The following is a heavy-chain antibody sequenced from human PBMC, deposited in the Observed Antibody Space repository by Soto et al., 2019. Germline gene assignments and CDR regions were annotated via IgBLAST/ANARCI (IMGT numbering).Heavy chain of an antibody. V-gene: IGHV4-4*07. D-gene: IGHD3-16*01. CDR3: ARTKVRTLTAGESDP. CDR1: DFSLNNSY. CDR2: IYSTGRT. J-gene: IGHJ5*02. Sequence: PSPTKSHNRASADFSLNNSYVSLLCTHAGKGLEWIGRIYSTGRTNYNPSLKSRVTMSVDTSKNQFSLNLTSVTAADTAVYDGARTKVRTLTAGESDPWGQGTLVTVSS.